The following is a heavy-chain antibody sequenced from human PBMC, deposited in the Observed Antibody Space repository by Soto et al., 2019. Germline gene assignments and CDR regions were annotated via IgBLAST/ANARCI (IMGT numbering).Heavy chain of an antibody. CDR3: ARGLKALAAAGTWWFDP. Sequence: SETLSLTCTVSGGSISSYYWSWIRQPPGKGLEWIGYIYYSGSTNYNPSLKSRVTISVDTSKNQFSLKLSSVTAAVTAVYYCARGLKALAAAGTWWFDPWGQGTLVTVSS. CDR2: IYYSGST. V-gene: IGHV4-59*01. D-gene: IGHD6-13*01. CDR1: GGSISSYY. J-gene: IGHJ5*02.